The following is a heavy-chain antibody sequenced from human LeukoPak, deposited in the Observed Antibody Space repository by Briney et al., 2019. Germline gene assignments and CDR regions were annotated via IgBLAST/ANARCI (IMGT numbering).Heavy chain of an antibody. Sequence: ASVKVSCKASGYTFTSYYMHWVRQAPGQGLEWMGIINPSGGSTSYAQKFQGRVTMTRDMSTSTVYMELSSLRSEDTAVYYCARGPYYDFWSGYSPYYYYYYMDVWGKGTTVTVSS. J-gene: IGHJ6*03. D-gene: IGHD3-3*01. CDR2: INPSGGST. CDR1: GYTFTSYY. V-gene: IGHV1-46*01. CDR3: ARGPYYDFWSGYSPYYYYYYMDV.